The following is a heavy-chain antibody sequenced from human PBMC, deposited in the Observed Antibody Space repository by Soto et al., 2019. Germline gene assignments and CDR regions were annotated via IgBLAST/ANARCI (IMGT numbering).Heavy chain of an antibody. CDR3: ARTPDI. CDR2: IYHSGST. J-gene: IGHJ3*02. Sequence: QLQLQKSGSGLVKPSQTLSLTCAVSGGSISSGGYSWSWIRQPPGKGLEWIGYIYHSGSTYYNPPLRSRVTISVDRSKNQFSLNLNSVTAADTAVYYCARTPDIWGQGTMVTVSS. V-gene: IGHV4-30-2*01. CDR1: GGSISSGGYS.